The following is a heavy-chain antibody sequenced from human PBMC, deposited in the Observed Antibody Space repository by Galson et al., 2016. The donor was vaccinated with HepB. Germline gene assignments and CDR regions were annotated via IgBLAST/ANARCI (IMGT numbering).Heavy chain of an antibody. V-gene: IGHV3-23*01. CDR2: ISGSGGST. J-gene: IGHJ4*02. D-gene: IGHD3-22*01. CDR1: GFTFSSYA. Sequence: SLRLSCAASGFTFSSYAMSWVRQAPGKGLEWVSGISGSGGSTYYADSVKGRFIISRDNSRSTVYLQMNSLKAEDTAEYYCAKDGKDFPLRRVRTLIVVVMLHWGQGTLVTVSS. CDR3: AKDGKDFPLRRVRTLIVVVMLH.